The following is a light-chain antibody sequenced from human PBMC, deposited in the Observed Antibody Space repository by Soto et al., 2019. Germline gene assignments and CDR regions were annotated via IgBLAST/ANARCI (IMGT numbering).Light chain of an antibody. J-gene: IGKJ5*01. CDR1: QSVSSTY. Sequence: EIVLTQSPGTLSLSPGERATLSCGASQSVSSTYLAWYQQKPGQAPRLLIYGASSRATGIPDRFSGSGSGTVFTLTISRLEPEDFAVYYCQQYGGSPVTFGQGTRLEIK. CDR3: QQYGGSPVT. CDR2: GAS. V-gene: IGKV3-20*01.